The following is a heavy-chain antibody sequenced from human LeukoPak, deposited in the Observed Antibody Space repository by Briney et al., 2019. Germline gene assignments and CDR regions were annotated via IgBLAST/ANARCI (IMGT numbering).Heavy chain of an antibody. D-gene: IGHD2-2*02. V-gene: IGHV3-30*18. J-gene: IGHJ6*02. CDR2: ISYDGSNK. CDR3: AKDVDCSSTSCYRNYYYYGMDV. Sequence: GGSLRLSCAASGFTFSSYGMHWVRQAPGKGLERVAVISYDGSNKYYADSVKGRFTISRDNSKNTLYLQMNSLRAEDTAVYYCAKDVDCSSTSCYRNYYYYGMDVWGQGTTVTVSS. CDR1: GFTFSSYG.